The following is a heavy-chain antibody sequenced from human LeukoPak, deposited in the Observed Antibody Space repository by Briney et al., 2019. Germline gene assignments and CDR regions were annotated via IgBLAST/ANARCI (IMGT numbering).Heavy chain of an antibody. CDR3: ARINYYDSSGIDY. CDR2: IYYSGST. Sequence: PSETLSLTCTVSGGSISSGGYYWSWIRQHPAKGLEWIGYIYYSGSTYYNPSLKSRVTISVDTSKNQSSLKLSSVTAADTAVYYCARINYYDSSGIDYWGQGTLVTVSS. J-gene: IGHJ4*02. D-gene: IGHD3-22*01. CDR1: GGSISSGGYY. V-gene: IGHV4-31*03.